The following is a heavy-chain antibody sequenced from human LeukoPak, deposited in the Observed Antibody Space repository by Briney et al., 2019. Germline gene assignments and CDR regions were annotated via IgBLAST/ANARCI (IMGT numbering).Heavy chain of an antibody. V-gene: IGHV4-59*01. CDR2: IYYSGST. CDR3: ARGWIAAAGTTLYYYGMDV. Sequence: SETLSLTCTVSGGSISSYYWSWIRQPPGKALEWIGYIYYSGSTNYNPSLKSRVTISVDTSKNQFSLKLSSVTAADTAVYYCARGWIAAAGTTLYYYGMDVWGQGTTVTVSS. J-gene: IGHJ6*02. CDR1: GGSISSYY. D-gene: IGHD6-13*01.